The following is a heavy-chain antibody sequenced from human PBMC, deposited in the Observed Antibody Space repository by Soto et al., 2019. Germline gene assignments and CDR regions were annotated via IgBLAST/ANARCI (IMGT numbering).Heavy chain of an antibody. D-gene: IGHD6-13*01. J-gene: IGHJ4*02. CDR3: AKEAAAGIDY. V-gene: IGHV3-43*01. Sequence: SLRLSCAASGFTFDDYTMHWVRQAPGKGLEWVSLISWDGGSTYYADSVKGRFTISRDNSKNSLYLQMNSLRTEDTALYYCAKEAAAGIDYWGQGTLVTVSS. CDR2: ISWDGGST. CDR1: GFTFDDYT.